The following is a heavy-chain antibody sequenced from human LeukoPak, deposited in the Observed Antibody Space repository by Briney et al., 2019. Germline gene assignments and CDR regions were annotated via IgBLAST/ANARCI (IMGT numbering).Heavy chain of an antibody. CDR3: AKRITMVRGVISNPFFDY. J-gene: IGHJ4*02. CDR1: GFTFSSYA. D-gene: IGHD3-10*01. V-gene: IGHV3-23*01. CDR2: ISGSGGST. Sequence: GGSLRLSSAASGFTFSSYAMSWVRQAPGKGLEWVSAISGSGGSTYYADSVKGRFTISRDNSKNTLYLQMNSLRAEDTAVYYCAKRITMVRGVISNPFFDYWGQGTLVTVSS.